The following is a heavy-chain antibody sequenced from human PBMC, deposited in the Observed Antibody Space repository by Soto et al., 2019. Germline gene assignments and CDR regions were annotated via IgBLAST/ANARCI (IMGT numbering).Heavy chain of an antibody. Sequence: SETLSLTCTVSGGSISSSSYYWGWIRQPPGKGLEWIGSIYYSGSTYYNPSLKSRVTISVDTSKSQFSLKLSSVTAADTAVYYCVQSYGRYYYGMDVWGQGTTVTVSS. D-gene: IGHD5-18*01. V-gene: IGHV4-39*01. CDR1: GGSISSSSYY. J-gene: IGHJ6*02. CDR3: VQSYGRYYYGMDV. CDR2: IYYSGST.